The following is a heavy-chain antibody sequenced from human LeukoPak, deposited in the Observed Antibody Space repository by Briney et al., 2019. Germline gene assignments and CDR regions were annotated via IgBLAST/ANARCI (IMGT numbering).Heavy chain of an antibody. CDR3: AKKAFGSPRYSSWFDY. J-gene: IGHJ4*02. V-gene: IGHV3-23*01. CDR2: ISGSGGST. D-gene: IGHD6-13*01. CDR1: GFTFSSYA. Sequence: GGSLRLSCAASGFTFSSYAMSWVRQAPGEGLEWVSAISGSGGSTYYADSVKGRFTISRDNSKNTLYLQMNSLRAEDTAVYYCAKKAFGSPRYSSWFDYWGQGTLVTVSS.